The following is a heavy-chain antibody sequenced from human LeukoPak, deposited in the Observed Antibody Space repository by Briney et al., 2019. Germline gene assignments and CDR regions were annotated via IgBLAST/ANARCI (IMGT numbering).Heavy chain of an antibody. V-gene: IGHV1-2*02. Sequence: ASVTVSCKASGYTFNDYYLHWVRQAPGQGLQWLGWINPKSGGTNYAQEGRVTMTTDTSTSTAYLDLTRLTSDDTAVYYCARDIFCTGLSCAAKHSYYYMDVWGKGTTVTVSS. D-gene: IGHD2-8*02. CDR2: INPKSGGT. CDR1: GYTFNDYY. CDR3: ARDIFCTGLSCAAKHSYYYMDV. J-gene: IGHJ6*03.